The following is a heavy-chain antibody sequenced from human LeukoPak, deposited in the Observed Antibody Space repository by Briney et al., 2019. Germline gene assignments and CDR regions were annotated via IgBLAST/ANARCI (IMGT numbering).Heavy chain of an antibody. J-gene: IGHJ4*02. CDR1: GFTFSIYA. CDR3: ARGGRDGYPPFDY. D-gene: IGHD5-24*01. Sequence: GGSLRLSCAASGFTFSIYAMSWVRQAPGKGLEWVSGINYYGGSTYYADSVKGRFTISRDNSRNTLYLQINSLRAEDTAVYYCARGGRDGYPPFDYWGQGTLVTVSS. V-gene: IGHV3-23*01. CDR2: INYYGGST.